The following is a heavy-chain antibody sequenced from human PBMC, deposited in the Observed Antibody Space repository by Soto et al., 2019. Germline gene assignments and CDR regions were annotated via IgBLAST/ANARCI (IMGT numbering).Heavy chain of an antibody. D-gene: IGHD1-26*01. CDR2: IIPIFGTA. J-gene: IGHJ6*02. CDR3: AIDEGGEGGYDYYGMDV. V-gene: IGHV1-69*13. CDR1: GGTFSSYA. Sequence: SVKVSCKASGGTFSSYAISWVRQAPGQGLEWMGGIIPIFGTANYAQKFQGRVTITADESTSTAYMELSSLRSEDTAVYYCAIDEGGEGGYDYYGMDVWGQGTTVNVSS.